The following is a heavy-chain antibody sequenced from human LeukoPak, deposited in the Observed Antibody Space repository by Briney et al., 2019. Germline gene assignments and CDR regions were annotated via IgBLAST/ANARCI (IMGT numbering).Heavy chain of an antibody. V-gene: IGHV3-21*01. D-gene: IGHD2-21*02. CDR3: ARDSPGEVVTARGGY. CDR2: ISSSSTYI. J-gene: IGHJ4*02. CDR1: GFTFSSYV. Sequence: PGGSLRLSCAASGFTFSSYVMNWVRQAPGKGLQWVSSISSSSTYIYYADSVKGRFTISRDNAKNSLYLQMDSLRAEDTAVYYCARDSPGEVVTARGGYWGQGTLVTVSS.